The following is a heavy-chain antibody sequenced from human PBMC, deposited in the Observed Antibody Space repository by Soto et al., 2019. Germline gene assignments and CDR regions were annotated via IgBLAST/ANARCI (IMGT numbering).Heavy chain of an antibody. V-gene: IGHV3-74*01. J-gene: IGHJ4*02. D-gene: IGHD3-16*01. Sequence: GGSLRLSCAASGFTFSTYWMHWVRQAPGKGLVWVSRINEDGSITTYADSVKGRFTISRDNAKNTLYLEMDSLRVEDTAVYYCSRDTFGPRDYWGPGTLVTVSS. CDR1: GFTFSTYW. CDR2: INEDGSIT. CDR3: SRDTFGPRDY.